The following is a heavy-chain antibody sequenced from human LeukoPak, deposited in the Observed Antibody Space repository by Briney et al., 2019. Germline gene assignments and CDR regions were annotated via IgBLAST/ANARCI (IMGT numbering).Heavy chain of an antibody. D-gene: IGHD5-12*01. V-gene: IGHV4-31*03. Sequence: SETLSLTCTVSGGSISSGGYCWSWIRQHPGKGLEWIGYIYYSGSTYYNPSLKSRVTISVDTSKNQFSLKLSSVTAADTAVYYCARDGNSGYDSWGQGTLVTVSS. CDR3: ARDGNSGYDS. CDR2: IYYSGST. CDR1: GGSISSGGYC. J-gene: IGHJ5*02.